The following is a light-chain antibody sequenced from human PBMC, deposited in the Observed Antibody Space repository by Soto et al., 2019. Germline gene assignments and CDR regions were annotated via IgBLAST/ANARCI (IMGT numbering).Light chain of an antibody. CDR3: QQPNSYPPWT. V-gene: IGKV1-9*01. CDR1: QGISSY. Sequence: DIQLTQSPSFLSASVGDRVTITCRASQGISSYLAWYQQKPGKAPKLLIYAASTLQSGVPSRFSGSGSGTEFTLTISSLQPVDFATYYCQQPNSYPPWTFGQGTKVEIK. J-gene: IGKJ1*01. CDR2: AAS.